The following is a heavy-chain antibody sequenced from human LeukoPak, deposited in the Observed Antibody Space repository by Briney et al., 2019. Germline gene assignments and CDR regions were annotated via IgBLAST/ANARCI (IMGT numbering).Heavy chain of an antibody. J-gene: IGHJ3*02. V-gene: IGHV4-39*07. CDR1: GGSFTSSSHY. D-gene: IGHD3-22*01. Sequence: PSETLSLTCTVSGGSFTSSSHYWGWIRQPPGKGLEWIGNIYYRGSTYYNPSLKSRVTISVDTSKNQFSLKLSSVTAADTAVYYCARQRISMMADAFDIWGQGTMVTVSS. CDR3: ARQRISMMADAFDI. CDR2: IYYRGST.